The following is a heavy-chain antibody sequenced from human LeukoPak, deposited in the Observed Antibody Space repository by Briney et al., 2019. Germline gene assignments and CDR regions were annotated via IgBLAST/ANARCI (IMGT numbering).Heavy chain of an antibody. Sequence: GGSLRLSCAASGFAFSASGMHWVRQAPGKGLDWVAFMRYDGSNKYYADSVKGRFTISRDNSKNTLYLQMNSLRAEDTAVYYCAKDHRWELDGSGEYYFYYFMDVWGKGTTVTISS. CDR3: AKDHRWELDGSGEYYFYYFMDV. J-gene: IGHJ6*03. CDR2: MRYDGSNK. CDR1: GFAFSASG. D-gene: IGHD1-26*01. V-gene: IGHV3-30*02.